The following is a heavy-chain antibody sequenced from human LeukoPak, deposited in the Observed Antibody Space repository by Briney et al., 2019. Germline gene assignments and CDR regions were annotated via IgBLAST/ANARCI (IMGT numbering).Heavy chain of an antibody. J-gene: IGHJ4*02. D-gene: IGHD3-3*01. Sequence: ASVKVSCKVSGYTLTELATHWVRQAPGEGLEWMGGFDPEDGETVYAQKFQGRVTMTEDTSTDTAYMELSSLSSEDTAVYFCATYSGYYYYWGQGTLVTVSS. V-gene: IGHV1-24*01. CDR1: GYTLTELA. CDR3: ATYSGYYYY. CDR2: FDPEDGET.